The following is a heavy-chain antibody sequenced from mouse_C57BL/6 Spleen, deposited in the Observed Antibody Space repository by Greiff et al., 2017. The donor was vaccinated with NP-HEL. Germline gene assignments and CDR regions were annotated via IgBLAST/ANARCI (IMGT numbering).Heavy chain of an antibody. CDR1: GIDFSRYW. CDR3: ARYGYDRGDYFDY. V-gene: IGHV4-1*01. D-gene: IGHD2-2*01. CDR2: INPDSSTI. Sequence: EASGIDFSRYWMSWVRRAPGKGLEWIGEINPDSSTINYAPSLKDKFIISRDNAKNTLYLQMSKVRSEDTALYYCARYGYDRGDYFDYWGQGTTLTVSS. J-gene: IGHJ2*01.